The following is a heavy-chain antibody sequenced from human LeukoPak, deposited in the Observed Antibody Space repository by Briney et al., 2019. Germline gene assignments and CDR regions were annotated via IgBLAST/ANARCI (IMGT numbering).Heavy chain of an antibody. CDR2: ISSSRRTI. D-gene: IGHD3-10*01. Sequence: PGGSLRLSCAASGFTFSSYGMNWVRQAPGKGLEWVSYISSSRRTIHYADSVKGRFTISRDNAKNSLYLQMNSLRAEDTAVYYCARVGSLWFGELLDAFDIWGQGTMVTVSS. V-gene: IGHV3-48*01. J-gene: IGHJ3*02. CDR1: GFTFSSYG. CDR3: ARVGSLWFGELLDAFDI.